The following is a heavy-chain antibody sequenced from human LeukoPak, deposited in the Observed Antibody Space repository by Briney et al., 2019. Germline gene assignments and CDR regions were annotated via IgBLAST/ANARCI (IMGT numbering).Heavy chain of an antibody. J-gene: IGHJ4*02. Sequence: TSETLSLTCTVSGGSISSYYWSWIRQLPGKGLEWIGYIYDSGSTNYNPSLKSRVTISVDTSKNQFSLKLSSVTAADTAVYYCARESDYAFDYWGQGTLVTVSS. CDR2: IYDSGST. CDR3: ARESDYAFDY. D-gene: IGHD4-17*01. CDR1: GGSISSYY. V-gene: IGHV4-59*01.